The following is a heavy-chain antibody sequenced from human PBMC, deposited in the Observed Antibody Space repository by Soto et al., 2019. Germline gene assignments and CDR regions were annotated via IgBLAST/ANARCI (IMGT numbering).Heavy chain of an antibody. Sequence: GSGPTLVNPTQTLTLTCTFSGFSLSTSGVGVGWIRQPPGKALEWLALIYWDDDKRYSPSLKSRLTITKDTSKNQVVLTMTNMDPVDTATYYCAHILGEGYSSSARAYYYYYGMDVWGQGTTVTVSS. V-gene: IGHV2-5*02. D-gene: IGHD6-6*01. CDR1: GFSLSTSGVG. J-gene: IGHJ6*02. CDR2: IYWDDDK. CDR3: AHILGEGYSSSARAYYYYYGMDV.